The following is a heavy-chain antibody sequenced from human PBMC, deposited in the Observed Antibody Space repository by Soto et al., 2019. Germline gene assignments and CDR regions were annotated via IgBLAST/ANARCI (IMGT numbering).Heavy chain of an antibody. CDR2: INHSGST. V-gene: IGHV4-34*01. CDR1: GGSFSGYY. J-gene: IGHJ4*02. Sequence: SETLSLTCAVYGGSFSGYYWSWIRQPPGKGLEWIGEINHSGSTNYNPSLKSRVTISVDTSKNQFSLKLSSVTAADTAVYYCASALLLRVVPGLIHYSGQATLVTVSS. CDR3: ASALLLRVVPGLIHY. D-gene: IGHD3-3*01.